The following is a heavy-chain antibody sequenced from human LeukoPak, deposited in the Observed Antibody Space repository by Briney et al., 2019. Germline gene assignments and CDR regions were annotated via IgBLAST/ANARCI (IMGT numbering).Heavy chain of an antibody. CDR3: AGQANNWFDP. Sequence: PGGSLRLSCVASGFTFSSYWMHWVRQAPGKGLVWVSRLKFDGTITQYADSVKGRFTVSRDNAKNTLYLQMDSLRAEDTAVYYCAGQANNWFDPWGQGTLVTVSS. J-gene: IGHJ5*02. CDR2: LKFDGTIT. CDR1: GFTFSSYW. V-gene: IGHV3-74*03.